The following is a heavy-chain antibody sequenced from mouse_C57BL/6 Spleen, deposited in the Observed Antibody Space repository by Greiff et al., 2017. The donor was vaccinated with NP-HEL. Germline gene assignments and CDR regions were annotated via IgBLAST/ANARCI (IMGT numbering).Heavy chain of an antibody. V-gene: IGHV1-64*01. J-gene: IGHJ2*01. CDR3: ARYRTGPYYFDC. Sequence: VQLQQPGAELVKPGASVQLSCKASGYTFTTYWIHWVKQRPGQGLEWIGMIHPNSGSTNYNGKFKSKATLTVDKSSSTAYMQLSSLTSEDSAVFCCARYRTGPYYFDCWGQGTTLTVSS. CDR1: GYTFTTYW. D-gene: IGHD4-1*01. CDR2: IHPNSGST.